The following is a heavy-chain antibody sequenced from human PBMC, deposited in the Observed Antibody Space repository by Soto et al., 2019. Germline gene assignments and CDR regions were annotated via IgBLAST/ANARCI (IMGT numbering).Heavy chain of an antibody. CDR2: XSXSXXXX. Sequence: LRLSCAASGFTFSSYSMNWVRQAPGKGLEXVSSXSXSXXXXXXADSVKGRFTISRDNAKNSMYLQMNSLRAEDTAVYYCARGGLEPQPPDYWGEGTLVTVSS. V-gene: IGHV3-21*01. CDR1: GFTFSSYS. D-gene: IGHD1-1*01. J-gene: IGHJ4*02. CDR3: ARGGLEPQPPDY.